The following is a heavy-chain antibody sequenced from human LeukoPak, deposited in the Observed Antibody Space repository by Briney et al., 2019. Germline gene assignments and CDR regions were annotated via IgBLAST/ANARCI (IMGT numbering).Heavy chain of an antibody. D-gene: IGHD2-2*02. CDR1: GYTFTSYD. CDR3: ARGRHRGYCSSTSCYSPPPY. CDR2: MNPNSGNT. V-gene: IGHV1-8*01. Sequence: GASVKVSCKASGYTFTSYDINWVRQATGQGLEWMGWMNPNSGNTGYAQKFQGRVTMTRNTSISTAYMELSSLRSEGTAVYYCARGRHRGYCSSTSCYSPPPYWGQGTLVTVSS. J-gene: IGHJ4*02.